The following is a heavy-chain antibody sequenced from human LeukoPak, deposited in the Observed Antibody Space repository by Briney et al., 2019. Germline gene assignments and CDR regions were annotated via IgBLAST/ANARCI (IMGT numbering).Heavy chain of an antibody. J-gene: IGHJ4*02. Sequence: SGPTLVNPTQTLTLTCTFSGFSLSTSGMWVSWIRQPPGKGLEWVGRPYYSGSTYYNPSLKSRVTISVDTSKNQFSLKLSSVTAADTAGYYCARDKREPMIVFDYWGQGTLVTVSS. V-gene: IGHV4-39*07. CDR1: GFSLSTSGMW. CDR2: PYYSGST. CDR3: ARDKREPMIVFDY. D-gene: IGHD1-26*01.